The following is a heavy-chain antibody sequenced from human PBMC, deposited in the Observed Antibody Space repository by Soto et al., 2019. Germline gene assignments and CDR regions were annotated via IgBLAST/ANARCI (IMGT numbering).Heavy chain of an antibody. D-gene: IGHD3-10*01. CDR2: ISAYNGNT. Sequence: QVQLVQSGAEVKKPGASVKVSCKASGYSFTSYGISWVRQAPGQGLEWMGWISAYNGNTNYGQKLQGRVTMTTDTSTSAAYTELRSLRSDDTAVYYCARDNGFGESDVWGQGTTVTVSS. CDR1: GYSFTSYG. V-gene: IGHV1-18*01. CDR3: ARDNGFGESDV. J-gene: IGHJ6*01.